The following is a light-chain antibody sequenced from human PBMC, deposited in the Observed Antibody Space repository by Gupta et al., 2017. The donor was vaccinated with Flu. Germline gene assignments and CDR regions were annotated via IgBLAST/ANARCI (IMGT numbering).Light chain of an antibody. CDR3: CSYAGSSFWV. CDR1: SSDVGSYNL. J-gene: IGLJ3*02. Sequence: QSALTQPASVSGSPGQSLTISFTGTSSDVGSYNLVSWYQQHPGKAPKLMIYEGSKRPSGVSNRFSGSKSGNTASLTISGLQAEDEADYYCCSYAGSSFWVFGGGTKLTVL. CDR2: EGS. V-gene: IGLV2-23*01.